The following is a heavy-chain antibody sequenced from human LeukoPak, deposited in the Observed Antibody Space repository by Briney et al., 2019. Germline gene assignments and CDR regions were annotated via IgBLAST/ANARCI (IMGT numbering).Heavy chain of an antibody. CDR1: GFDFNYYH. V-gene: IGHV3-21*01. D-gene: IGHD3-16*01. J-gene: IGHJ4*02. CDR2: ISSSSSYI. Sequence: GSLRLSCVASGFDFNYYHMNWVRQAPGKGLEWVSSISSSSSYIYFADATKGRFTISRDNANSSVFLQMNSLRPEDTAVYYCARRGGLSSGRGFDHWGQGTLVTVSS. CDR3: ARRGGLSSGRGFDH.